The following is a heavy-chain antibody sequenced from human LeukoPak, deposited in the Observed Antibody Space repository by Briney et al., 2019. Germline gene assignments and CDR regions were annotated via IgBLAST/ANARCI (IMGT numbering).Heavy chain of an antibody. Sequence: ASVKVSAKASGYTCTSYGISWVRQAPGQGLGWMGWISAYNGNTNYAQKLQGRVTMTTDTSTSTAYMELRSLRSDDTAVYYCARPPINNYGGNPGGDYWGQGTLVTVSS. V-gene: IGHV1-18*01. J-gene: IGHJ4*02. CDR1: GYTCTSYG. D-gene: IGHD4-23*01. CDR3: ARPPINNYGGNPGGDY. CDR2: ISAYNGNT.